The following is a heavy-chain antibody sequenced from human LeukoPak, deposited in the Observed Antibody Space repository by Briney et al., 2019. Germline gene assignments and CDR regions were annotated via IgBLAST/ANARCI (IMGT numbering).Heavy chain of an antibody. D-gene: IGHD6-6*01. V-gene: IGHV3-48*01. Sequence: GGSLRLSCAASGFTFSSYSMNWVRQAPGKGLEWVSYISSSSSTIYYADSVKGRFAISRDNSKNTLYLQMNSLRAEDTAVYYCAKDGAARSHAFDIWGQGTMVTVSS. CDR1: GFTFSSYS. CDR3: AKDGAARSHAFDI. J-gene: IGHJ3*02. CDR2: ISSSSSTI.